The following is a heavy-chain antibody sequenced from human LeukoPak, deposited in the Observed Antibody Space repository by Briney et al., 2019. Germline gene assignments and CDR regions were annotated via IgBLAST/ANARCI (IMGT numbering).Heavy chain of an antibody. D-gene: IGHD3-22*01. CDR1: GGSISSGGYS. V-gene: IGHV4-30-2*01. CDR2: IYHSGST. Sequence: SQTLSLTCAVSGGSISSGGYSWSWIRQPPGKGLEWIGYIYHSGSTYYNPSLKSRVTILVDRSKNQFSLKLSSVTAADTAVYYCASRDYYDSSGYYLWGQGTLVTVSS. CDR3: ASRDYYDSSGYYL. J-gene: IGHJ5*02.